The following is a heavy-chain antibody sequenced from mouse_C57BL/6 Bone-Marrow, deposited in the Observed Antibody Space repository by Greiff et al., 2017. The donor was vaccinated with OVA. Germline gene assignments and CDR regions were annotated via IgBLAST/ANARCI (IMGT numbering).Heavy chain of an antibody. J-gene: IGHJ2*01. CDR3: TRSEPYYFDY. V-gene: IGHV1-22*01. CDR1: GYTFTDYN. Sequence: EVQLQQSGPELVKPGASVKMSCKASGYTFTDYNMHWVKQSHGKSLEWIGYINPNNGGTSYNQKFKGKATLTVNKSSSTTYMELRSLTSEDSAVYYCTRSEPYYFDYWGQGTTLTVSS. CDR2: INPNNGGT.